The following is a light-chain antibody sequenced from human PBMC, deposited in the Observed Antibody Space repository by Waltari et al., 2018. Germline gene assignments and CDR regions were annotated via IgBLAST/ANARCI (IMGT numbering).Light chain of an antibody. CDR2: GVV. Sequence: DIQLTQSPSSLSASVGDRVTITCRASQSVSHHLNWYQQQPGKAPRLLIFGVVNLHSGVPSRFSGSGSETEFDLTISSLQTEDFATYYCQESHNVNNFGQGTKLEIK. J-gene: IGKJ2*01. V-gene: IGKV1-39*01. CDR3: QESHNVNN. CDR1: QSVSHH.